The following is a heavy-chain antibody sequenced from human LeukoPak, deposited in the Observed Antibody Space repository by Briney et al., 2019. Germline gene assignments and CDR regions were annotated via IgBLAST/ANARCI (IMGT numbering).Heavy chain of an antibody. CDR2: INEDGSET. D-gene: IGHD1-1*01. J-gene: IGHJ4*02. CDR3: AGDGRGGTYGLE. Sequence: GGSLRLSCVASGFTFTNSSMRWVRQAPGKRLEWVASINEDGSETYFEDSVRGRFTISRDNAKKSLHLQMNSLRVEATGGYYCAGDGRGGTYGLEWGQGTMVTV. V-gene: IGHV3-7*01. CDR1: GFTFTNSS.